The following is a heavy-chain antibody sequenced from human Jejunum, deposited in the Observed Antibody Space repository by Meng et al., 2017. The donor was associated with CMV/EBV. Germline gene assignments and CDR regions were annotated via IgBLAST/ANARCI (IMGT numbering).Heavy chain of an antibody. CDR3: ARDLRGGDDY. J-gene: IGHJ4*02. CDR2: INLDGRTT. D-gene: IGHD3-10*01. V-gene: IGHV3-74*01. CDR1: GVTFSRYW. Sequence: LSCVASGVTFSRYWFHWVRQVPGKGLEWVSRINLDGRTTNYADSVKGRFTISRDDARDTLYLLMNSLKTEDTAVYYCARDLRGGDDYWGQGTLVTVSS.